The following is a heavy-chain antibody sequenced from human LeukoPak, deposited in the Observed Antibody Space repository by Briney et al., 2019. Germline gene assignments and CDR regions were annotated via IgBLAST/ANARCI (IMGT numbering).Heavy chain of an antibody. CDR2: IYSGGST. Sequence: GGSLRLSCAASGFTVSSNYMSWVRQAPGKGLESVSVIYSGGSTYYADSVKGRFTISRDNSKNTLYLQMNSLRAEDTAVYYCARGSYYYDSSGYYYREHAFYIWGQGTMVTVSS. CDR1: GFTVSSNY. J-gene: IGHJ3*02. D-gene: IGHD3-22*01. CDR3: ARGSYYYDSSGYYYREHAFYI. V-gene: IGHV3-66*02.